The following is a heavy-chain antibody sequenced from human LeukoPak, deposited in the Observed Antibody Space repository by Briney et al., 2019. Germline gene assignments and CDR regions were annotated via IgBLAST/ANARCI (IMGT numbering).Heavy chain of an antibody. Sequence: GGSLRLSCAAPGFTFSSHWMNWVRQAPGKGLEWVANIKQDGSEKYYVDSVKGRFTISRDNAKNSLYLQMNSLRAEDTAVYYCARDGAYSSSWYFDGMDVWGQGTTVTVSS. CDR1: GFTFSSHW. CDR3: ARDGAYSSSWYFDGMDV. J-gene: IGHJ6*02. D-gene: IGHD6-13*01. CDR2: IKQDGSEK. V-gene: IGHV3-7*01.